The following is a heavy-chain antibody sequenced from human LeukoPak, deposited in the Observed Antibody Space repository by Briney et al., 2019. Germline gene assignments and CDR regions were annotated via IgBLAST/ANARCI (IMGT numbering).Heavy chain of an antibody. CDR3: ARGRNGYYDFWSGPWFDP. CDR1: GGSFSGYY. Sequence: PSETLSLTCAVYGGSFSGYYWSWIRQPPGKGLEWIGEINHSGSTNYNPSLKSRVTISVDTSKNQFSLKLSSVAAADTAVYYCARGRNGYYDFWSGPWFDPWGQGTLVTVSS. D-gene: IGHD3-3*01. V-gene: IGHV4-34*01. CDR2: INHSGST. J-gene: IGHJ5*02.